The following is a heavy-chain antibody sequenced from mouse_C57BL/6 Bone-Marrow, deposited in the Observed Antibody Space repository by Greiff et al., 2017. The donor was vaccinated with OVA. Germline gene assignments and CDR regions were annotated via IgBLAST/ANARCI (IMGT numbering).Heavy chain of an antibody. V-gene: IGHV1-53*01. CDR3: ARKRNYYGPFAY. J-gene: IGHJ3*01. D-gene: IGHD2-1*01. CDR2: INPSNGGT. CDR1: GYTFTSYW. Sequence: QVQLQQPGTELVKPGASVKLSCKASGYTFTSYWMHWVKQRPGQGLEWIGNINPSNGGTNYNEKFKSKATLTVDKSSSTADMQLSSLTSEDYAVDYCARKRNYYGPFAYWGQGTLVTVSA.